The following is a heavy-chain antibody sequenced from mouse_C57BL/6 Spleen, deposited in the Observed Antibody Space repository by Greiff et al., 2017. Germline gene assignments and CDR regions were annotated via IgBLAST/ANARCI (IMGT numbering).Heavy chain of an antibody. CDR2: IDPENGDT. Sequence: VQLQPSGAELVRPGASVKLSCTASGFNIKDDYMHWVKQRPEQGLEWIGWIDPENGDTEYASKFQGKATITADTSSNTAYLQLSSLTSEDTAVYYCTGLLWLRYYAMDYWGQGTSVTVSS. CDR3: TGLLWLRYYAMDY. D-gene: IGHD2-2*01. V-gene: IGHV14-4*01. J-gene: IGHJ4*01. CDR1: GFNIKDDY.